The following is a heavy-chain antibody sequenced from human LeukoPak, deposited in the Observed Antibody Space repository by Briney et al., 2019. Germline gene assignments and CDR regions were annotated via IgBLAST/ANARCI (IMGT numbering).Heavy chain of an antibody. CDR2: IAQDGSET. Sequence: PGGSLRLSCAASGFTFSNYWMTWIRQAPGKGLEWVANIAQDGSETYYVDSVKGRFTISRDNAKNSLFLQMNSLRAGDTAVYLCARLWGYLGAETFDYWGQGTLVTVSS. D-gene: IGHD3-22*01. J-gene: IGHJ4*02. V-gene: IGHV3-7*03. CDR3: ARLWGYLGAETFDY. CDR1: GFTFSNYW.